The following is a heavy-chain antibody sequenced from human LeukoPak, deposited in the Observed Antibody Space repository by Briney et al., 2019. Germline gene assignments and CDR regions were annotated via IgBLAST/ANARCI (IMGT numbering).Heavy chain of an antibody. CDR1: GFTVSSNY. CDR2: ISGGGGNT. Sequence: GGSLRLSCAASGFTVSSNYMSWVRQAPGKGLEWVSAISGGGGNTYYADPVKGRFTISRDNSKNTLYLQMNSLRAEDTAVYYCGKNRYSGSLSPFDIWGQGTMVTVSS. D-gene: IGHD1-26*01. J-gene: IGHJ3*02. CDR3: GKNRYSGSLSPFDI. V-gene: IGHV3-23*01.